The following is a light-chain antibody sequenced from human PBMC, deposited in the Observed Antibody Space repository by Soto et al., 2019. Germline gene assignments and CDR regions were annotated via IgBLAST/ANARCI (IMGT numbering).Light chain of an antibody. V-gene: IGKV3-20*01. CDR3: QQYTGPPTT. Sequence: EVVLTQSPGTLSLSPGERATLSCRASQSVAANYLAWYQQKRGQAPRLLIYGASSRATGIPDRFSGSGSGTDFTLTISRLEPEDSAVYFCQQYTGPPTTFGQGTRLEIK. CDR2: GAS. J-gene: IGKJ5*01. CDR1: QSVAANY.